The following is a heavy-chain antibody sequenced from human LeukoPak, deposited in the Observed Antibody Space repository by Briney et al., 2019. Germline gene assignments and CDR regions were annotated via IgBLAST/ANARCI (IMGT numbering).Heavy chain of an antibody. CDR2: IDSSSSYI. Sequence: GGSLRLSCAASGFTFSSYSMNWVRQAPGKGLVWVSSIDSSSSYIYYADSVKGRFTISRDNAKNSLYLQMNSLRAEDTAVYYCAREVSRIAARFDYWGQGTLVTVSS. J-gene: IGHJ4*02. CDR1: GFTFSSYS. D-gene: IGHD6-13*01. CDR3: AREVSRIAARFDY. V-gene: IGHV3-21*01.